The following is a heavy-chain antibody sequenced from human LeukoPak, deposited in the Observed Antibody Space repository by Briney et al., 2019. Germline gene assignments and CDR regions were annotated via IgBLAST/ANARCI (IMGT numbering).Heavy chain of an antibody. CDR1: GGSISSSRYY. CDR2: ILYSGST. CDR3: ARDRQLDPLTGYLYNWLDP. V-gene: IGHV4-39*07. J-gene: IGHJ5*02. Sequence: SETLSLTCTVSGGSISSSRYYWGWIRQRPGKGLEWIGSILYSGSTYYNPSLKSRVTISVDMSKNQFSLKLTSVTAADTAVYYCARDRQLDPLTGYLYNWLDPWGQGTLVTVSS. D-gene: IGHD3-9*01.